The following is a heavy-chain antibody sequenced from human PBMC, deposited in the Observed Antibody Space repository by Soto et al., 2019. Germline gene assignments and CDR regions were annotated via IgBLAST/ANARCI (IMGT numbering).Heavy chain of an antibody. CDR1: GGTFSSYS. CDR2: IIPIFGTA. V-gene: IGHV1-69*01. Sequence: QVQLVQSGAEVKKPGSSVKVSCKASGGTFSSYSINWVRQAPGQGLEWMGEIIPIFGTANYAQKFQGRVTITADESTSTAYMELSSLRSEDTAVYYWARDGGRRSGGIDYWGQGTLVTVSS. D-gene: IGHD1-26*01. CDR3: ARDGGRRSGGIDY. J-gene: IGHJ4*02.